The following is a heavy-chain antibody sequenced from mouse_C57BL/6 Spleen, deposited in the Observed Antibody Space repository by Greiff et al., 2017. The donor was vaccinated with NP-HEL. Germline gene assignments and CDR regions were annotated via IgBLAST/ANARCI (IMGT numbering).Heavy chain of an antibody. V-gene: IGHV1-42*01. D-gene: IGHD1-1*01. Sequence: EVQLQQSGPELVKPGASVKISCKASGYSFTGYYMNWVKQSPEKSLEWIGEINPSTGGTTYNQKFKAKATLTVDKSSSTAYMQLKSLTSEDSAVYDCARGGITTPYDYWGQGTSVTVSS. J-gene: IGHJ4*01. CDR3: ARGGITTPYDY. CDR1: GYSFTGYY. CDR2: INPSTGGT.